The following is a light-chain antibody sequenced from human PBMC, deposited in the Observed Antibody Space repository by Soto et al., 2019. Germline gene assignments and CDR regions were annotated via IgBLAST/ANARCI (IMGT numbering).Light chain of an antibody. CDR3: QQYYSYPPIT. V-gene: IGKV1-8*01. J-gene: IGKJ5*01. CDR2: AAS. CDR1: QGISSY. Sequence: AIRMTQSPSSFSASTGDRVTITCRSSQGISSYLAWYQPKPGKATKLLIYAASTLQSGVPSRFSGSGSGTDFTLTISCLQSEDFATYYCQQYYSYPPITFGQGTRLEIK.